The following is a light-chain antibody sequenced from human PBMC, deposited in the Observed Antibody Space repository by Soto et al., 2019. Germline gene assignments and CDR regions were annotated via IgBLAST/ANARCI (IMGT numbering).Light chain of an antibody. Sequence: QSVLTQPPSVSGAPGQRVTISCTGSSSNIGAGYDVHWYQQLPGTAPKLLIYGNSNRPSGVPDRFSGSKSGNSASLAITGLQAEDEADYYCQSHDSSLSVLWVFGGGTKVTVL. CDR1: SSNIGAGYD. CDR2: GNS. CDR3: QSHDSSLSVLWV. V-gene: IGLV1-40*01. J-gene: IGLJ3*02.